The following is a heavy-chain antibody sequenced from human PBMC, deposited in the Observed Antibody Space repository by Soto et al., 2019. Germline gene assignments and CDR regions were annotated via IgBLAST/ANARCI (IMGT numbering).Heavy chain of an antibody. Sequence: SETLSLTCTVSGGSISSYYWSWIRQPPGKGLEWIGYIYYSGSTNYNPSLKSRVTISVDTSKNQFSLKLSSVTAADTAVYYCASGRGVYYYYGMDVWGQGTTVTVS. CDR3: ASGRGVYYYYGMDV. D-gene: IGHD3-10*01. CDR2: IYYSGST. V-gene: IGHV4-59*01. CDR1: GGSISSYY. J-gene: IGHJ6*02.